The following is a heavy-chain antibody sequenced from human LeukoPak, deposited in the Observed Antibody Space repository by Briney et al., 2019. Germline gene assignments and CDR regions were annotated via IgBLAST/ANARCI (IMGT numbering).Heavy chain of an antibody. CDR1: GFTFISYA. CDR2: ISGSGGST. J-gene: IGHJ4*02. D-gene: IGHD6-19*01. V-gene: IGHV3-23*01. Sequence: GGSLRHSCVASGFTFISYAMSWVRQAPGKGLEWVSGISGSGGSTYYADSVKGRFTISRDNSKNTLFLQMNSLRAEDTAVYYCAKETYSSGWYPYFDYWGQGTLVTVSS. CDR3: AKETYSSGWYPYFDY.